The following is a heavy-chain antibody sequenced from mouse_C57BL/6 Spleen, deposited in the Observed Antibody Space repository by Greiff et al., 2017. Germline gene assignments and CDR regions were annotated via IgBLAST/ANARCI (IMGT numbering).Heavy chain of an antibody. V-gene: IGHV5-6*01. CDR1: GFILSSYG. J-gene: IGHJ2*01. CDR2: ISGGGSYT. Sequence: EVKLVESGGDLVKPGGSLKLSCAAYGFILSSYGMSWVRQTPDKRLEWVATISGGGSYTYYPDSVKGRFTISRDNAKNTLYLQMSSLKSEDTAMYYCARQGDSNYGFDYWGQGTTLTVSS. CDR3: ARQGDSNYGFDY. D-gene: IGHD2-5*01.